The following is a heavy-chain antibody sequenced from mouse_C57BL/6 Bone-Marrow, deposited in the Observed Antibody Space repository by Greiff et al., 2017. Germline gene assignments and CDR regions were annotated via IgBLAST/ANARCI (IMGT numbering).Heavy chain of an antibody. Sequence: QVQLKQSGAELARPGASVKLSCKASGYTFTSYGISWVKQRTGHGLEWIGEIYPRSGNTYYNEKFTGKATLTADKSSSTAYLELRSLTSEDSAVYCCARYGRQLMLRYFDVWGTGTTVTVSS. CDR1: GYTFTSYG. J-gene: IGHJ1*03. V-gene: IGHV1-81*01. CDR3: ARYGRQLMLRYFDV. CDR2: IYPRSGNT. D-gene: IGHD3-2*02.